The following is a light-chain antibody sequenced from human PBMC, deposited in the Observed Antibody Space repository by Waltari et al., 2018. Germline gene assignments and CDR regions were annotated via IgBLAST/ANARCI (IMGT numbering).Light chain of an antibody. V-gene: IGLV2-14*01. Sequence: QSALTQPASVSGSPGQSITISCTGTSSDVGGYNYVSWYQQRPGKAPKLMVYDVSNRPAGVSNRFSGSKSGNTASLTISGLQAEDEADYYCSSYTSTDVVFGGGTKLTVL. CDR3: SSYTSTDVV. CDR2: DVS. J-gene: IGLJ2*01. CDR1: SSDVGGYNY.